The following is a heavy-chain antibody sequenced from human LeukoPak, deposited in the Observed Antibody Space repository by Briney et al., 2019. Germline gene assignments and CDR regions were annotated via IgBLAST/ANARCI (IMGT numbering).Heavy chain of an antibody. CDR1: GFTFSSYG. CDR2: ISGSSGNT. V-gene: IGHV3-23*01. Sequence: SGGSLRLSCAASGFTFSSYGMSWVRQAPGKRLEWVSAISGSSGNTYYADSVKGRFTISRDDSKNTAYLQMNSLKTEDTAVYYCTRRPESYYDSSGYVDPFDYWGQGTLVTVSS. J-gene: IGHJ4*02. D-gene: IGHD3-22*01. CDR3: TRRPESYYDSSGYVDPFDY.